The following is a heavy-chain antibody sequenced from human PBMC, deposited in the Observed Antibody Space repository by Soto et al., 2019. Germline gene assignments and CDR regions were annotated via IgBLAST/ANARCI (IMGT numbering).Heavy chain of an antibody. CDR1: GYTFTGYY. D-gene: IGHD5-18*01. Sequence: ASVKVSCKASGYTFTGYYMHWVRQAPGQGLEWMGWTNPNSGGTNYAQKFQGRVTMTRDTSISTAYMELSRLRSDDTAVYYCASGYSYGKYYYYYGMDVWGQGTTVTVSS. V-gene: IGHV1-2*02. CDR2: TNPNSGGT. CDR3: ASGYSYGKYYYYYGMDV. J-gene: IGHJ6*02.